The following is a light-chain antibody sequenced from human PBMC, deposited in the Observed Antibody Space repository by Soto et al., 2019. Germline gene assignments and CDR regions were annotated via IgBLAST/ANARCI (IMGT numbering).Light chain of an antibody. Sequence: DIQMTQSPSSLSASVGDRVTITCRASQGISNSLVWYQQKPGKVLKLLIYGASILQSGVPSRFSGSGSGTDFTLTISSVQPGDVATYYCQKYNSAPPITFGQGTRLEIK. J-gene: IGKJ5*01. CDR3: QKYNSAPPIT. CDR2: GAS. V-gene: IGKV1-27*01. CDR1: QGISNS.